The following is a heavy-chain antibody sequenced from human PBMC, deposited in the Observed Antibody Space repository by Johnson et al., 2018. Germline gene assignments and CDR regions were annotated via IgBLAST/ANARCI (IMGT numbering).Heavy chain of an antibody. CDR2: INHSGST. D-gene: IGHD6-6*01. CDR3: ANMAASIYYHYHMDV. CDR1: GGSFSGYY. V-gene: IGHV4-34*01. Sequence: QVQLQQWGAGLLKPSETLSLTCAVYGGSFSGYYWSWIRQPPGKGLEWNWEINHSGSTNYNPSLKSRVTISVDTSKNQFSLKLSSVTGADTAGYYCANMAASIYYHYHMDVWGKGTKVTVSS. J-gene: IGHJ6*03.